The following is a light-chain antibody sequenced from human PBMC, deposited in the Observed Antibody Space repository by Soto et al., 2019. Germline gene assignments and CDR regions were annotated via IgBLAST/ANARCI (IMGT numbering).Light chain of an antibody. V-gene: IGKV3-20*01. Sequence: EVVLTQSPGTLSLSPGERATLSCRASQSVTNSYLAWYQQKPCQAPRLLIYDASQRATGIPDRFSGSGSETDFTLTITRLEPHDFAVYFCQDYGTSRTFGQGTQVEI. CDR1: QSVTNSY. CDR2: DAS. J-gene: IGKJ1*01. CDR3: QDYGTSRT.